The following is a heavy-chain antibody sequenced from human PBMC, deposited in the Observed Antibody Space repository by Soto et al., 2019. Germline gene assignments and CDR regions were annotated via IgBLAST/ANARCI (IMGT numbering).Heavy chain of an antibody. CDR2: MNPNSGNT. CDR1: GYTFTSYD. Sequence: ASVKVSCKASGYTFTSYDINWVRQATGQGLEWMGWMNPNSGNTGYAQKFQGRVTMTRNTSISTAHMELSSLRSEDTAVYYCARRRHCSSTSCYGASVFDYWGQGTLVTVSS. D-gene: IGHD2-2*01. J-gene: IGHJ4*02. CDR3: ARRRHCSSTSCYGASVFDY. V-gene: IGHV1-8*01.